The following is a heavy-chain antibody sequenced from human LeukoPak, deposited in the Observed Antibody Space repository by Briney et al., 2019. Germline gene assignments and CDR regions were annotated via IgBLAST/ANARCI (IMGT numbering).Heavy chain of an antibody. CDR1: GYTFTGYY. Sequence: ASVKVSCKASGYTFTGYYMHWVRQAPRQGLEWMGWNNPNSGDTNYAQKFQGRVTMTRDTSISTAYMELIRLTSDDTAVYYCAREGSAYAPWGQGTLVTVSS. CDR3: AREGSAYAP. D-gene: IGHD3-3*01. J-gene: IGHJ5*02. V-gene: IGHV1-2*02. CDR2: NNPNSGDT.